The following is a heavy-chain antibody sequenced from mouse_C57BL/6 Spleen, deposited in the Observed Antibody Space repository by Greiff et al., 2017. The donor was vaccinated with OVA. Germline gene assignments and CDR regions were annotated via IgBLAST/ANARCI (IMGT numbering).Heavy chain of an antibody. J-gene: IGHJ3*01. D-gene: IGHD1-1*01. CDR3: ESHGNDGSSYRWFAY. V-gene: IGHV1-22*01. Sequence: VQLKESGPELVKPGASVKMSCKASGYTFTDYNMHWVKQSHGKSLEWIGYINPNNGGTSYNQKFKGKATLTVNKSSSTAYMELRSLTSEDSAVYYCESHGNDGSSYRWFAYWGQGTLVTVSA. CDR2: INPNNGGT. CDR1: GYTFTDYN.